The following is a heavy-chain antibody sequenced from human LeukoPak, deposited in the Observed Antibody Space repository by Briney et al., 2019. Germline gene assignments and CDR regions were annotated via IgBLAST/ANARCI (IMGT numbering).Heavy chain of an antibody. J-gene: IGHJ3*02. CDR1: GFTFNKYW. CDR3: VRDDGNRTGSTYYDAFDI. CDR2: VNRDGNEK. V-gene: IGHV3-7*03. D-gene: IGHD2/OR15-2a*01. Sequence: LGGSLRLSCVASGFTFNKYWMIWVRQAPGKGLEWVANVNRDGNEKHYVDSVEGRFAISRDNAKNSLYLQMNSLRNEDTAVYYCVRDDGNRTGSTYYDAFDIWGQGTLVTVSS.